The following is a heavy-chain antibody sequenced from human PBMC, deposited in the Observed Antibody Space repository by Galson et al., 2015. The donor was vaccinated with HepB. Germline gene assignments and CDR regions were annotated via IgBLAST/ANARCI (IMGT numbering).Heavy chain of an antibody. CDR2: ISGSGGTT. D-gene: IGHD2-2*01. CDR3: AKDPRSSRGDY. CDR1: GFTFSSYA. J-gene: IGHJ4*02. V-gene: IGHV3-23*01. Sequence: SLRLSCAASGFTFSSYAMSWVRQAPGKGLEWVSGISGSGGTTYNADSVKGRFTISRDNSKNTLYLQMNSLGADDTAVYYCAKDPRSSRGDYWGQGTLVTVSS.